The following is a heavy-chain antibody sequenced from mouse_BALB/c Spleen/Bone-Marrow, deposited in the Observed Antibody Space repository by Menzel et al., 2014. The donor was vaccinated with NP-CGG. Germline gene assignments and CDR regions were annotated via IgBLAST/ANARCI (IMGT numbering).Heavy chain of an antibody. D-gene: IGHD3-1*01. Sequence: LQQSGAELVKPGASVKMSCKASGYTFTSYNMHWVMQTPGQGLEWIGAIYPGNGDTSYNQKFKGKATLTADKSSIAAYMQLSSLTSKDSAVYYCARSGTSGYYSMDYWGQGTSVTVSS. CDR2: IYPGNGDT. V-gene: IGHV1-12*01. J-gene: IGHJ4*01. CDR1: GYTFTSYN. CDR3: ARSGTSGYYSMDY.